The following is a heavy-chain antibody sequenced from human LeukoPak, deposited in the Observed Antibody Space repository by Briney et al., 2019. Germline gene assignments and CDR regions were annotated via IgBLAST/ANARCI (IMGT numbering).Heavy chain of an antibody. CDR2: ISSSGSTI. CDR1: GFSFSNYA. D-gene: IGHD3-16*01. CDR3: AKLIHPFGVAAFDI. V-gene: IGHV3-48*01. J-gene: IGHJ3*02. Sequence: QSGGSLRLSCAASGFSFSNYAMSWIRQAPGKGLEWVSYISSSGSTIYYADSVKGRFTISRDNSKNTLYLQMNSLRAEDTAVYYCAKLIHPFGVAAFDIWGQGTMVTVSS.